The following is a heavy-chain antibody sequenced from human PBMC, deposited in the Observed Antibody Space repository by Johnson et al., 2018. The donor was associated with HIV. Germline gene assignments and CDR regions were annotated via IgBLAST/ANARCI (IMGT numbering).Heavy chain of an antibody. D-gene: IGHD3-22*01. CDR1: GFTFSSYG. Sequence: VQLVESGGGVVQPGRSLRLSCAASGFTFSSYGMHWVRQVPGKGLEWVAVISYDGSNKYYADSVKGRYTISRDISTNTVYQQMNSLRAEDTAVYYCAKETRDSRSAFDIWGQGTMVTVSS. CDR3: AKETRDSRSAFDI. J-gene: IGHJ3*02. V-gene: IGHV3-30*18. CDR2: ISYDGSNK.